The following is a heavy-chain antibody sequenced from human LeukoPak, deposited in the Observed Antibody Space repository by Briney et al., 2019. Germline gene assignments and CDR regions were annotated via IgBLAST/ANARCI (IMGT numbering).Heavy chain of an antibody. CDR1: GFTFSSYG. CDR3: AKDHEAVAGNVIDY. CDR2: ISYDGSNK. V-gene: IGHV3-30*18. D-gene: IGHD6-19*01. J-gene: IGHJ4*02. Sequence: AGGSLRLSCAASGFTFSSYGMHWVRQAPGKGLEWVAVISYDGSNKYYADSVKGRFTISRDNSKNTLYLQMNSLRAEDTAVYYCAKDHEAVAGNVIDYWGQGTLVTVSS.